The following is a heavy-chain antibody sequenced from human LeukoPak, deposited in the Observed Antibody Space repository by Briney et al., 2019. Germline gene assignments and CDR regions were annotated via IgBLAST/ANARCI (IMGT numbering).Heavy chain of an antibody. J-gene: IGHJ4*02. CDR1: GFTFSSYS. Sequence: GGSLRLSCAASGFTFSSYSMNWVRQAPGKGLEWVSYISTSSNTIYYADSVKGRFTISRDNAKNSLYLQMNSLRAEDTAVYYCAREVPNWNYIGSWGQGTLVTVSS. CDR3: AREVPNWNYIGS. V-gene: IGHV3-48*04. D-gene: IGHD1-7*01. CDR2: ISTSSNTI.